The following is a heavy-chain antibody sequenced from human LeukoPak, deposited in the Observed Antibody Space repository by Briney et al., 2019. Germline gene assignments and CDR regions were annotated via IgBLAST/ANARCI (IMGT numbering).Heavy chain of an antibody. D-gene: IGHD4-17*01. J-gene: IGHJ4*02. CDR1: GGSISSYY. V-gene: IGHV4-59*01. CDR2: IYYSEST. CDR3: ARAYGEYIDY. Sequence: SETLSLTCTVSGGSISSYYWSWIRQPPGKGLEWIGYIYYSESTNYNPSLKSRVTISVDTSKNQFSLKLSSVTAADTAVYYCARAYGEYIDYWGQGTLVTVSS.